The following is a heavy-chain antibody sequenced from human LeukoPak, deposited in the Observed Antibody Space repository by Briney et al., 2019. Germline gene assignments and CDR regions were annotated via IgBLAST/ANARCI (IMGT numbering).Heavy chain of an antibody. J-gene: IGHJ4*02. CDR1: GFTFSNYG. CDR2: ILSDGSSK. D-gene: IGHD4-17*01. CDR3: AKRDLTTEFDY. Sequence: GGSLRLSCAASGFTFSNYGMHWVRQAPGKGLEWVALILSDGSSKFYADSVKGRFTISRDNSNNTLSLQMNSLRIEDTAVYYCAKRDLTTEFDYWGQGTLVTVSS. V-gene: IGHV3-30*02.